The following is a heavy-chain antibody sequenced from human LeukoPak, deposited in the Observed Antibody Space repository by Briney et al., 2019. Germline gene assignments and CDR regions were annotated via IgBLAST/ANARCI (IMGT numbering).Heavy chain of an antibody. CDR2: ISWDGGST. CDR1: GFTFDHYA. Sequence: GGSLRLSCAASGFTFDHYAMHWVRQAPGKGLEWVSLISWDGGSTYYADSVKGRFTISRDNSKNSLYLQMNSLRAEDTALYYCAKDGAVTTEYYFDYWGQGTLVTVSS. V-gene: IGHV3-43D*04. D-gene: IGHD4-17*01. J-gene: IGHJ4*02. CDR3: AKDGAVTTEYYFDY.